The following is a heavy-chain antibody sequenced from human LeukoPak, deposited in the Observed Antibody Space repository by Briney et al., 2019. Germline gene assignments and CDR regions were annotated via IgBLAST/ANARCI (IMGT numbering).Heavy chain of an antibody. CDR1: GYTFTSYG. Sequence: ASVKVSCKASGYTFTSYGISWVRQAPGQGLEWMGWISAYNGNTNYAQKLQGRVTMTTDTSTSTAYMELSSLRSEDTAVYYCARAYANYYDSSGYYYVSYYYYYMDVWGKGTTVTISS. V-gene: IGHV1-18*01. D-gene: IGHD3-22*01. CDR3: ARAYANYYDSSGYYYVSYYYYYMDV. J-gene: IGHJ6*03. CDR2: ISAYNGNT.